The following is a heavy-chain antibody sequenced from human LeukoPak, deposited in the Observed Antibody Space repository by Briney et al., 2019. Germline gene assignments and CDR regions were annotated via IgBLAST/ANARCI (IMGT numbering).Heavy chain of an antibody. V-gene: IGHV4-59*10. CDR3: AKGDYDFWSGVFDY. Sequence: SETLSLTCAVYGGSFSGYYWSWIRQPAGKGLEWIGRIYTSGSTNYNPSLKSRVTMSVDTSKNQFSLKLSSVTAADTAVYYCAKGDYDFWSGVFDYWGQGTLVTVSS. D-gene: IGHD3-3*01. CDR2: IYTSGST. J-gene: IGHJ4*02. CDR1: GGSFSGYY.